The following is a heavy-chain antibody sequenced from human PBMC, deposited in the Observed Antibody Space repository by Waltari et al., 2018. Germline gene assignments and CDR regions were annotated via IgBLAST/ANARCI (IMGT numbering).Heavy chain of an antibody. D-gene: IGHD3-22*01. CDR3: ARKNYYDSSGYYYGRFDY. CDR2: IYHSGST. V-gene: IGHV4-4*02. CDR1: GGSISSSNW. Sequence: QVQLQESGPGLVKPSGTLSLTCAVSGGSISSSNWWSWVRQPPGKGLEWIGEIYHSGSTNYNPSLKSRGTISVDKSKNQFSLKLSSVTAADTAVYYCARKNYYDSSGYYYGRFDYWGQGTLVTVSS. J-gene: IGHJ4*02.